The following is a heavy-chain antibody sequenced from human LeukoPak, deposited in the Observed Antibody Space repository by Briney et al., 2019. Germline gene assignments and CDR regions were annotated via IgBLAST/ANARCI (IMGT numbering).Heavy chain of an antibody. J-gene: IGHJ6*03. CDR1: GNTLTELS. CDR2: FDPEDGET. Sequence: ASVKVSCKVSGNTLTELSMHRVRQAPGKGLEWMGGFDPEDGETIYAQKFQGRVTMTEDTSTDTAYMELSSLRSEDTAVYYCATVRYQLPVHYYYYYMDVWGKGTTVTVSS. V-gene: IGHV1-24*01. CDR3: ATVRYQLPVHYYYYYMDV. D-gene: IGHD2-2*01.